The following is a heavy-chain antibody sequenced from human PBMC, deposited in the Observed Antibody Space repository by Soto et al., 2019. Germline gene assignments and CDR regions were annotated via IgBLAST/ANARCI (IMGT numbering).Heavy chain of an antibody. D-gene: IGHD2-21*01. CDR1: GFVSNDYD. Sequence: QVQLAESGGGLVQPGRSLRLSCATSGFVSNDYDIHWVRRAPGKGLAWLASISYDGRNKYYADSVKGRFTISRDNSKNTLSLQINSLGAEDTAVYYCSRGIKGGLDAWGPGTLVTVSS. J-gene: IGHJ5*02. CDR3: SRGIKGGLDA. CDR2: ISYDGRNK. V-gene: IGHV3-30*03.